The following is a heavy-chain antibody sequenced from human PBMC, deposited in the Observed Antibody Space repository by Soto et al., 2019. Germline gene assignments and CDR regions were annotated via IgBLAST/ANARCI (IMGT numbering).Heavy chain of an antibody. CDR3: ARGIGDVHFDY. Sequence: PSETLSLTCTVSGGSISSYYWSWIRQPPGKGLEWIGYIYPGGSTNYNPSLKSRVTTSVDTSKSQFSLKLSSVIAADTAVYYCARGIGDVHFDYWGQGTVVTVSS. CDR2: IYPGGST. D-gene: IGHD3-16*01. V-gene: IGHV4-59*01. CDR1: GGSISSYY. J-gene: IGHJ4*02.